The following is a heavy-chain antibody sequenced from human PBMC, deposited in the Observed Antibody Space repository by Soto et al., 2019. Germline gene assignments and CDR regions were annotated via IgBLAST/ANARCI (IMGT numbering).Heavy chain of an antibody. Sequence: GGSLRLSCAASGFTFSNYAMHWVRQAPGKGLEFVSVIRSNGGSTNYANSVKGRFTISRDNSKNTLYLQMGSLRPEDTGGYYCARDQRAYDIWGQGTMVTVSS. D-gene: IGHD6-25*01. CDR1: GFTFSNYA. V-gene: IGHV3-64*01. CDR2: IRSNGGST. CDR3: ARDQRAYDI. J-gene: IGHJ3*02.